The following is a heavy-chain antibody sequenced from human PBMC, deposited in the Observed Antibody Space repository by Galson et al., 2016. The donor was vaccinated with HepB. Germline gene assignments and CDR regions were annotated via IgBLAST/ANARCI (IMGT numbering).Heavy chain of an antibody. J-gene: IGHJ5*02. CDR3: ARGAPPVDYYDFWSAYWWFDP. CDR2: IDPSDSYT. D-gene: IGHD3-3*01. Sequence: QSGAEVKKPGESLRISCKGSGYSFANYWISWVRQMPGKGLEWMGRIDPSDSYTNYSPSFQGHVTISADKSISTAYLQWSSLKASDTAMYYCARGAPPVDYYDFWSAYWWFDPWGQGTLVTVSS. V-gene: IGHV5-10-1*01. CDR1: GYSFANYW.